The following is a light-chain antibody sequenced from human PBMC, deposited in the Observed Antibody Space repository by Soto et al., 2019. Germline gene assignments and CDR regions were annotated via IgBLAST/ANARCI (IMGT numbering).Light chain of an antibody. CDR3: AAWDDRLNGWV. J-gene: IGLJ3*02. CDR1: SSNIGSNT. CDR2: SNN. Sequence: QPVLTQPPSASGTRGQRVTISCSGSSSNIGSNTVNWYQQLPGTAPKLLIYSNNQRPSGVPDRFSGSKSGTSASLAISGLQSEDEADYYCAAWDDRLNGWVFGGGTKLTVL. V-gene: IGLV1-44*01.